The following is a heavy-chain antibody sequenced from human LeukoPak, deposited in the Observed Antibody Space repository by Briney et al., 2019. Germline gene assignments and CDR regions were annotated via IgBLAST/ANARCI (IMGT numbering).Heavy chain of an antibody. CDR1: GFTFSRYS. V-gene: IGHV3-21*01. Sequence: PGGSLRLSCEASGFTFSRYSLTWVRQAPGKGLEWVSSISSSSSYIYYADSVKGRFTISRDNAKNSLYLQMNSLRAEDAAVYYCAREAGWLLSRPFDYWGQGTLVTVSS. J-gene: IGHJ4*02. CDR2: ISSSSSYI. CDR3: AREAGWLLSRPFDY. D-gene: IGHD3-9*01.